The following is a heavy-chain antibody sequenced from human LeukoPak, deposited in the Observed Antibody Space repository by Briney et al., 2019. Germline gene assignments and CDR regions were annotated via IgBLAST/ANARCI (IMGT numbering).Heavy chain of an antibody. Sequence: SQTLSLTCATSGDNVSSNSAAWNWIRQSPSRGLEWLGRTYYRSNWYNDYELSVKSRISINPDTSKNQFSLQLKSVTPEDTAVYYCARDPGGNSYGYFDYWGQGTLVTVSS. CDR3: ARDPGGNSYGYFDY. V-gene: IGHV6-1*01. CDR2: TYYRSNWYN. CDR1: GDNVSSNSAA. J-gene: IGHJ4*02. D-gene: IGHD4-23*01.